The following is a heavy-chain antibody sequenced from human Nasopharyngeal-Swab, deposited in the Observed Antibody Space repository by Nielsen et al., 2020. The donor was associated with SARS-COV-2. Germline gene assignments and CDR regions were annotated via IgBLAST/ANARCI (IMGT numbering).Heavy chain of an antibody. J-gene: IGHJ6*03. CDR1: GYTFTGYG. V-gene: IGHV1-18*01. Sequence: ASVKVSCKASGYTFTGYGISWVRQAPGQGLEWMGWISAYNGNTNYAQKLQGRVTMTTDTSTSTAYMELRSLRSDDTAVYYCARVGSRELKHYYMDVWGKGATVTVSS. CDR2: ISAYNGNT. D-gene: IGHD3-10*01. CDR3: ARVGSRELKHYYMDV.